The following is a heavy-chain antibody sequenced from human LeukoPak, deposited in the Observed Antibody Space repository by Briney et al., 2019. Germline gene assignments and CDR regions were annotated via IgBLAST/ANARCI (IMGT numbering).Heavy chain of an antibody. V-gene: IGHV3-7*01. Sequence: PGGSLRLSCAASGFIFSSYWMSWVRQAPGEGLEWVANIKQDGSEKYYVDSVKGRFTISRDNAKNSLYLQMNSLRAEDTAVYYCASTRYCSSTSCYTFDYWGQGTLVTVSS. CDR2: IKQDGSEK. J-gene: IGHJ4*02. CDR1: GFIFSSYW. CDR3: ASTRYCSSTSCYTFDY. D-gene: IGHD2-2*02.